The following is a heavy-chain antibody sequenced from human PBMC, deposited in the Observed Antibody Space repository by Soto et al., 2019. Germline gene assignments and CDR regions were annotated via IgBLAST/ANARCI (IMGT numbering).Heavy chain of an antibody. J-gene: IGHJ4*02. Sequence: LRLSCAASGFTFTRYSMNWVRQAPGKGLEWVSSISSTTNYIYYGDSMKGRFTISRDNAKNSLYLEMNSLRAEDTAVYYCARESENLTSNFDYWGQGTLVTVSS. CDR1: GFTFTRYS. V-gene: IGHV3-21*06. CDR2: ISSTTNYI. CDR3: ARESENLTSNFDY.